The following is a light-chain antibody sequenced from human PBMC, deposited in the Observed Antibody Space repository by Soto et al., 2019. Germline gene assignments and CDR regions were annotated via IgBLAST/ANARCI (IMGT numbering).Light chain of an antibody. V-gene: IGKV3-20*01. J-gene: IGKJ1*01. CDR1: QSVSSF. CDR3: QQYGSSPWT. Sequence: PSTLSLAPGDGADLSCRASQSVSSFLAWYQKKPGQAPRLLIYGASSRATGIPDRFSGIGSGTDLSMSISRLELAEFGVYYCQQYGSSPWTLAKGTKVDIK. CDR2: GAS.